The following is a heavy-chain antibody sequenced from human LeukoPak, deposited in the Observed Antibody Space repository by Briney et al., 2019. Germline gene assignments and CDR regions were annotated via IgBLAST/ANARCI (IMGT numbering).Heavy chain of an antibody. CDR3: ARRLGQQPGSFDI. Sequence: SVKVSCKASGGTFSSYAISWVRQAPGQGLEWMGGIIPIFGTANYAQKFQGRVTITADESTSTAYMELSSLRSEDTAVYYCARRLGQQPGSFDIWGQGTMVTVSS. CDR2: IIPIFGTA. CDR1: GGTFSSYA. D-gene: IGHD6-13*01. V-gene: IGHV1-69*13. J-gene: IGHJ3*02.